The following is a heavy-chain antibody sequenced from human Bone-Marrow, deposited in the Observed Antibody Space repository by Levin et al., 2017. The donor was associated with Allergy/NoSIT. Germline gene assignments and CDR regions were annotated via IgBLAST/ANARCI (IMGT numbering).Heavy chain of an antibody. Sequence: PSETLSLTCTVSGDSVSSSGFYWSWIRQYPGTGLEWIGYIHYSGSIYYNPSLKSRVTMSLDTSKNQFSLRMSSVTAADTAVYYCASLYSTSSRNYWGQGTLVTVSS. CDR1: GDSVSSSGFY. J-gene: IGHJ4*02. V-gene: IGHV4-31*03. CDR2: IHYSGSI. D-gene: IGHD2/OR15-2a*01. CDR3: ASLYSTSSRNY.